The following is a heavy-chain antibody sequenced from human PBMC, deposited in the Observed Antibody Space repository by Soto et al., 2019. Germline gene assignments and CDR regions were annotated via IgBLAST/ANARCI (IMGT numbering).Heavy chain of an antibody. CDR1: GFTFTNSA. Sequence: SVKVSCKASGFTFTNSAVQWVRQARGQRLEWIGWIVVGSGNTNYAQKFQERVTITRDMSTNTVYMELSSVRSEDTAVYYCAADPYYYDSSNYYSFDHWGQGTLVTVSS. D-gene: IGHD3-22*01. J-gene: IGHJ4*02. CDR2: IVVGSGNT. CDR3: AADPYYYDSSNYYSFDH. V-gene: IGHV1-58*01.